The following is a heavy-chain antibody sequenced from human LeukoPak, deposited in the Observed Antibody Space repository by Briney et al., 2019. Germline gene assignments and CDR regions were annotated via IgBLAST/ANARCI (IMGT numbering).Heavy chain of an antibody. CDR1: GFTFSTYA. CDR3: ARSRGPNTFGGVHDY. V-gene: IGHV3-23*01. D-gene: IGHD3-16*01. J-gene: IGHJ4*02. Sequence: GGSLRLSCAASGFTFSTYAMSWVRQAPGKGLEWVSGISGGGGSTYYADSVKGRFTISRDNSKNTLYLQMNSLRAEDTAVYYCARSRGPNTFGGVHDYWGQGTLVTVSS. CDR2: ISGGGGST.